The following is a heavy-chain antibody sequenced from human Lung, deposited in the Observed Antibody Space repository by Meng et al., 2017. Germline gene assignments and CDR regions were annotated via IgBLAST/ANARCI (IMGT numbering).Heavy chain of an antibody. D-gene: IGHD3-10*01. CDR3: ARGTPGRSYCDY. CDR1: EYTFTGYG. J-gene: IGHJ4*02. Sequence: HDQLLQAGAEVKQPGASVKVSCKASEYTFTGYGVCWVRQAPGQGLEWMAWLGAHPGDTSFAPKFLGRVTVTADTATATAYMELRSLRSDDTAVYYCARGTPGRSYCDYWGLGTLVTVSS. CDR2: LGAHPGDT. V-gene: IGHV1-18*01.